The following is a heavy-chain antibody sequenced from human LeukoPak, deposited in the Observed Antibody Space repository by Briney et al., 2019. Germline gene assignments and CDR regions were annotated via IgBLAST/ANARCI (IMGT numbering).Heavy chain of an antibody. J-gene: IGHJ3*02. V-gene: IGHV3-53*01. D-gene: IGHD4-17*01. CDR2: IYSGGST. CDR1: GFTVSSNY. CDR3: ASSKGSDDYGVRGAFDI. Sequence: GGSLRLSCAASGFTVSSNYMSWVRQAPGKGLEWVSVIYSGGSTYYADSVKGRFTISRDNSKNTLYLQMNSLRAEDTAVYYCASSKGSDDYGVRGAFDIWGQGTMVTVSS.